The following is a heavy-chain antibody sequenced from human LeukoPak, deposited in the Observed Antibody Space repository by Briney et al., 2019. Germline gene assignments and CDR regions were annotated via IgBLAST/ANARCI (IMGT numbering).Heavy chain of an antibody. J-gene: IGHJ4*02. CDR1: GYTFTSYF. CDR3: ARAKRYYDSSGYYFY. V-gene: IGHV1-46*01. Sequence: ASVKVSCKASGYTFTSYFMHWVRQAPGQGLEWMGIINPSGGSTSYAQKFQGRVTMTRDTSISTAYMELSRLRSDDTAVYYCARAKRYYDSSGYYFYWGQGTLVTVSS. CDR2: INPSGGST. D-gene: IGHD3-22*01.